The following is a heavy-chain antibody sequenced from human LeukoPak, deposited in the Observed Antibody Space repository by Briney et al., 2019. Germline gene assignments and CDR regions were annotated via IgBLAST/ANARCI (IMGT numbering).Heavy chain of an antibody. J-gene: IGHJ6*03. CDR2: IYDSGST. CDR3: ARDIGKNSSSSYYYYMDV. CDR1: AGSISSSSW. D-gene: IGHD6-13*01. V-gene: IGHV4-4*02. Sequence: KASETLSFTCAVSAGSISSSSWWSWVRQPPGKGLEWIGEIYDSGSTTYNPSLKSRITISVDKSKNQFSLKLSSVTAADTAVYYCARDIGKNSSSSYYYYMDVWGKGTTVTVSS.